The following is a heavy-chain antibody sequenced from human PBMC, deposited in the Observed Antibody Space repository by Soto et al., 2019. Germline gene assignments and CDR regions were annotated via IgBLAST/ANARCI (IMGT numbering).Heavy chain of an antibody. CDR1: GFTFSHYA. D-gene: IGHD3-9*01. Sequence: QVQLVESGGGVVQPGRSLRLSCAASGFTFSHYAMYWVRQAPGKGLEWVAFISYDGTNKHYADSVKGRFTISRDNSKNTLYLQMNSLRAEDTAVYYCARDAQDTLLTAFIMGHFEYWGQGTLVTVSS. J-gene: IGHJ4*02. CDR3: ARDAQDTLLTAFIMGHFEY. V-gene: IGHV3-30-3*01. CDR2: ISYDGTNK.